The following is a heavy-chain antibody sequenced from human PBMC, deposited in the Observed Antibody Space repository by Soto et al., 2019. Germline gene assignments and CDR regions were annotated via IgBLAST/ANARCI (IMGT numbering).Heavy chain of an antibody. D-gene: IGHD2-15*01. J-gene: IGHJ3*02. CDR1: GFTVSSHA. CDR3: APHVSCSGGSCQYDAFAI. V-gene: IGHV3-23*01. CDR2: ITADGGT. Sequence: EVQVLESGGGLVQPGGSLRLSCEGNGFTVSSHAMTWIRQAPGKGPEWVSTITADGGTYYADSVKGRFAMSRGTSESPLYLQMNRLGAEDTAAYYCAPHVSCSGGSCQYDAFAIRGQGTMVTVSS.